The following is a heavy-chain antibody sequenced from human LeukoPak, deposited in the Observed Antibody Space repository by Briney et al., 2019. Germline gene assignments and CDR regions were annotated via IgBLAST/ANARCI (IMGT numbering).Heavy chain of an antibody. CDR2: TSYDGSNK. J-gene: IGHJ6*03. Sequence: PGEALRLSGAAPGFTSSSYAMHWGRRAPPRGVEWVAVTSYDGSNKYYADSVEGRLTISRDNSKNTLYLQMNSLRAEDTAVDYCARYWNYYYYYMDVWGKGTTVTVSS. V-gene: IGHV3-30*04. CDR3: ARYWNYYYYYMDV. CDR1: GFTSSSYA. D-gene: IGHD1-1*01.